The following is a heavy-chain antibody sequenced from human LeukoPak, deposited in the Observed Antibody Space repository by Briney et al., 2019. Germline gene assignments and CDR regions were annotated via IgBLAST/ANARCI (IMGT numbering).Heavy chain of an antibody. Sequence: GGSLRLSCAASGFNVSSNYMNWVRQAPGKGLEWVSVIYSGGSSYYADSVKGRFIISRDSSKNTLFLQMNSLRVEDTAVYYCARGRIAVAGDFDYWGQGTLVTVSS. J-gene: IGHJ4*02. CDR1: GFNVSSNY. D-gene: IGHD6-19*01. CDR2: IYSGGSS. V-gene: IGHV3-66*01. CDR3: ARGRIAVAGDFDY.